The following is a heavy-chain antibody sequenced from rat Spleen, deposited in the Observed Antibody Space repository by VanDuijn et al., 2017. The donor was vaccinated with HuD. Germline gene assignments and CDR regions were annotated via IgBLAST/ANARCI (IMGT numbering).Heavy chain of an antibody. V-gene: IGHV5-29*01. D-gene: IGHD1-1*01. J-gene: IGHJ1*01. CDR2: ISYDGGST. Sequence: EVQLVETGGGLVQPGRSLKLSCVASGFTFSNYWMYWVRQAPKKGLEWVAYISYDGGSTYYRDPVKGRFTISRDNAKSTLYRQMDSLRSEDTATYYCARHSYDSGGYWYFDFWGPGTMVTVSS. CDR3: ARHSYDSGGYWYFDF. CDR1: GFTFSNYW.